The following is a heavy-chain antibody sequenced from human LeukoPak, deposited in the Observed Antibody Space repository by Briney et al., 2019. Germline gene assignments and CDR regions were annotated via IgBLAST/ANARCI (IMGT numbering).Heavy chain of an antibody. V-gene: IGHV4-39*07. CDR1: DGSISSSSYY. D-gene: IGHD2-21*01. J-gene: IGHJ5*02. Sequence: PSETLSLTCTVSDGSISSSSYYWGWIRQPPGKGLEWIGSIYYSGSTYYNPSLKSRVTISVDRSKNQFSLKLSSVTAADTAVYYCAREGIGSKNWFDPWGQGTLVTVSS. CDR2: IYYSGST. CDR3: AREGIGSKNWFDP.